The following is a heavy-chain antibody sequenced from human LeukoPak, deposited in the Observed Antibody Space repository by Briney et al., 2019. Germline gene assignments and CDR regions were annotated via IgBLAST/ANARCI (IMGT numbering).Heavy chain of an antibody. D-gene: IGHD1-26*01. V-gene: IGHV1-2*02. Sequence: ASVKVSCKASGYTFTSYAMNWVRQAPGQGLEWMGWINPNSGGTNYAQKFQGRVTMTRDTSISTAYMELSRLRSDDTAVYYCARESGGSKDPLTPPTFDYWGQGTLVTVSS. J-gene: IGHJ4*02. CDR3: ARESGGSKDPLTPPTFDY. CDR2: INPNSGGT. CDR1: GYTFTSYA.